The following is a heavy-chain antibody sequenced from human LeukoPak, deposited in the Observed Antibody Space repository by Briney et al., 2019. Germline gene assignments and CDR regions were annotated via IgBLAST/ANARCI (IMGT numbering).Heavy chain of an antibody. Sequence: GGSLRLSCAASGFTFSSYSMNWVRQAPGKGLYWVANINQDGSEKYYVDSVKGRFTISRDNAKNSLYLQMNSLRAEDTAVYYCVRDRYYSLDYWGQGTLVTVSS. CDR2: INQDGSEK. J-gene: IGHJ4*02. CDR1: GFTFSSYS. CDR3: VRDRYYSLDY. D-gene: IGHD3-10*01. V-gene: IGHV3-7*01.